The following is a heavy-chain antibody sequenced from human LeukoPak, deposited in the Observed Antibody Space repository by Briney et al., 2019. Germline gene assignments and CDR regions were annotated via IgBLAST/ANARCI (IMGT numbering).Heavy chain of an antibody. Sequence: GASVKVSWKASGYTLTSYGISWVRQAPGQGLEWMGWISAYNGNTNYAQKLQGRVTMTTDTSTSTAYMELRSLRSDDTAVYYCARTGIAAAGPMYNWFDPWGQGTLVTVSS. CDR1: GYTLTSYG. D-gene: IGHD6-13*01. V-gene: IGHV1-18*01. CDR3: ARTGIAAAGPMYNWFDP. J-gene: IGHJ5*02. CDR2: ISAYNGNT.